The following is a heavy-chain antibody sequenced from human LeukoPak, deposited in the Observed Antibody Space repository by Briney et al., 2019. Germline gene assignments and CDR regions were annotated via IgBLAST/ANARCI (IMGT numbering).Heavy chain of an antibody. CDR1: GGSISSSSYY. CDR2: IYYSGST. D-gene: IGHD3-16*02. V-gene: IGHV4-39*07. CDR3: ARADVWGSYRIDY. J-gene: IGHJ4*02. Sequence: SETLSLTCTVSGGSISSSSYYWGWIRQPPGKGLEWIGSIYYSGSTYYNPSLKSRVTISVDTSKNQFSLKLSSVTAADTAVYYCARADVWGSYRIDYWGQGTLVTVSS.